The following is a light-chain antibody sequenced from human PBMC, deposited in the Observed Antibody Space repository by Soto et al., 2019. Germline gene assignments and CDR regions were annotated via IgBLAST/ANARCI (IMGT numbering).Light chain of an antibody. CDR2: TAS. CDR1: QGISNY. Sequence: DIQLTQTPSFLSASVGDRVTITCRASQGISNYLDWYQQKPGKAPNLLIHTASSLQTGVPSRFSGSGSGTEFTLTTSSLQPEDFATYYCQQRHSYPITFGQGTRLEIK. J-gene: IGKJ5*01. V-gene: IGKV1-9*01. CDR3: QQRHSYPIT.